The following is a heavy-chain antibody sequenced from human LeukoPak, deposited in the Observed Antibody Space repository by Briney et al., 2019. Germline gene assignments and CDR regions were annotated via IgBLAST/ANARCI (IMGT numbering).Heavy chain of an antibody. D-gene: IGHD3-10*01. CDR2: INWNGGST. Sequence: GGSLRLSCAASGFTFSNFEMNWVRQAPGKGLEWVSGINWNGGSTGYADSVKGRFTISRDNAKNSLYLQMNSLRAEDTALYYCARGGWFGELLFDYWGQGTLVTVSS. J-gene: IGHJ4*02. V-gene: IGHV3-20*04. CDR1: GFTFSNFE. CDR3: ARGGWFGELLFDY.